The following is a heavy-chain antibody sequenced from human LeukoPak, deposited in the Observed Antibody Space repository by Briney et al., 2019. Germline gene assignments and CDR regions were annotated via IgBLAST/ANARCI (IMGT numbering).Heavy chain of an antibody. CDR2: IYYSGST. Sequence: SETLSLTCTVSGGSISSYYWSWIRQPPGKGLEWIGYIYYSGSTNYNPSLKSRVTISVDTSKNQFSLKLSSVTAADTAVYYCARDSGGRSSYYFDYWGQGTLVTVSS. CDR3: ARDSGGRSSYYFDY. J-gene: IGHJ4*02. CDR1: GGSISSYY. D-gene: IGHD1-26*01. V-gene: IGHV4-59*01.